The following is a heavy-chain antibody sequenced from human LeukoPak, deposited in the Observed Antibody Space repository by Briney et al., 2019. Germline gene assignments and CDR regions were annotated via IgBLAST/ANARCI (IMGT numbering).Heavy chain of an antibody. V-gene: IGHV4-4*07. Sequence: SETLSLTCTVSGGSISSYYWSWIRQPAGKGLEWIGRIYSSGSTNYNPSLKSRVTMSVDTSKNRFSLRLTSVTAADTAVYYCARVVVFGVVSSDYYYYYMDVWGKGTTVTVSS. D-gene: IGHD3-3*01. CDR1: GGSISSYY. J-gene: IGHJ6*03. CDR3: ARVVVFGVVSSDYYYYYMDV. CDR2: IYSSGST.